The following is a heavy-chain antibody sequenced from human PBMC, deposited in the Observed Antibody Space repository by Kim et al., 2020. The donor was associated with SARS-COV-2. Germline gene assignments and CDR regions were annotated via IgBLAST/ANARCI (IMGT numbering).Heavy chain of an antibody. D-gene: IGHD6-13*01. V-gene: IGHV3-7*01. CDR1: GFTFSSYW. J-gene: IGHJ4*02. Sequence: GGSLRLSCAVSGFTFSSYWMSWVRQAPGKGLEWVANIKQDGSEKYYVDSVKGRFTISRDNAKNSLYLQMNSLRAEDTAVYYCARDATAAVPGYWGQGTLV. CDR2: IKQDGSEK. CDR3: ARDATAAVPGY.